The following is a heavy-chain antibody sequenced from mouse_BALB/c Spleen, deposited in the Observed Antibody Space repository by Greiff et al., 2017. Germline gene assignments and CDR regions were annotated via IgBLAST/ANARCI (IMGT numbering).Heavy chain of an antibody. CDR1: GFTFSSFG. D-gene: IGHD1-2*01. CDR3: ARRSLTTATSYAMDY. J-gene: IGHJ4*01. Sequence: EVKVVESGGGLVQPGGSRKLSCAASGFTFSSFGMHWVRQAPEKGLEWVAYISSGSSTIYYADTVKGRFTISRDNPKNTLFLQMTSLRSEDTARYYCARRSLTTATSYAMDYWGQGTSVTVSS. V-gene: IGHV5-17*02. CDR2: ISSGSSTI.